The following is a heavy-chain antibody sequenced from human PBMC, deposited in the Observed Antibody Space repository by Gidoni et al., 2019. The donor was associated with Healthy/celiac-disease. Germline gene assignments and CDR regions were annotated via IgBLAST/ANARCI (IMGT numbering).Heavy chain of an antibody. V-gene: IGHV3-23*01. CDR2: ISGSGGST. CDR3: AKDYRLVATVPDGFDI. CDR1: GFTFSSYA. Sequence: CAAPGFTFSSYAMSWVRQAPGKGLEWVSAISGSGGSTYYADSVKGRFTISRDNSKNTLYLQMNSLRAEDTAVYYCAKDYRLVATVPDGFDIWGQGTMVTVSS. J-gene: IGHJ3*02. D-gene: IGHD5-12*01.